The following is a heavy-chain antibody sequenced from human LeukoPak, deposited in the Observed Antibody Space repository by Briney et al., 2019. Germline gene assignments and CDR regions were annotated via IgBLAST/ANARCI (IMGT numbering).Heavy chain of an antibody. J-gene: IGHJ4*02. V-gene: IGHV3-7*01. CDR1: GFPFTNYW. CDR3: VRDLWGSYSTGSYLDY. Sequence: PGGSLRLSCAVSGFPFTNYWMSWVRQAPGKGLEWVANIKEDGSVMYYVDSLKGRFTISRDSAQNSLYLQMNSLRVEDTAVYFCVRDLWGSYSTGSYLDYWGQGALVTVSS. D-gene: IGHD6-19*01. CDR2: IKEDGSVM.